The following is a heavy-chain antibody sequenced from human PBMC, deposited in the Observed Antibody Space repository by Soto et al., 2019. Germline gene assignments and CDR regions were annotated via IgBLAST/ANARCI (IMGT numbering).Heavy chain of an antibody. CDR2: ISGSGGST. CDR1: GFTFSNCA. D-gene: IGHD3-22*01. J-gene: IGHJ4*02. CDR3: AKVHTSGWAPYFDE. Sequence: XECLRLSCAASGFTFSNCAMSWVRPAPGKGLEWVSTISGSGGSTYYAASVKGRFTISRDNSKSTLYLQMNSLSAEDTAIYYCAKVHTSGWAPYFDEWGQRTLVTVSS. V-gene: IGHV3-23*01.